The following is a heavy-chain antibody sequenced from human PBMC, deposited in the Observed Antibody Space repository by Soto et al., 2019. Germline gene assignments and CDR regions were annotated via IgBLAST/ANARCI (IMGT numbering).Heavy chain of an antibody. CDR1: GGSISSSSYY. D-gene: IGHD2-15*01. J-gene: IGHJ3*01. CDR2: IYYSGST. Sequence: SETLSLTCTVSGGSISSSSYYWGWIRQPPGKGLEWIGSIYYSGSTYYNPSLKSRVTISVDTSKNQFSLKLSSLAAADTAVYNCARQIGFCSGGSCYTALVAFDSWGQGTMVTVSS. V-gene: IGHV4-39*01. CDR3: ARQIGFCSGGSCYTALVAFDS.